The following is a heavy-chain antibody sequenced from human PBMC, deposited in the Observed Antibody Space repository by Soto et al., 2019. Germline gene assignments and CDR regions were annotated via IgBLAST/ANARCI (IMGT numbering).Heavy chain of an antibody. CDR1: GDSVSSNSAA. Sequence: QVQLQQSGPGLVKPSQTLSLTCAISGDSVSSNSAAWNWIRQSPSRGLEWLGRTYYRPKWYNDYAVSVNSRITINPDTSKNQFSLQLNAVTPEDTAVYYCGRARPRQLVFWGWFDPWGQGTLVTVSS. J-gene: IGHJ5*02. D-gene: IGHD6-6*01. V-gene: IGHV6-1*01. CDR2: TYYRPKWYN. CDR3: GRARPRQLVFWGWFDP.